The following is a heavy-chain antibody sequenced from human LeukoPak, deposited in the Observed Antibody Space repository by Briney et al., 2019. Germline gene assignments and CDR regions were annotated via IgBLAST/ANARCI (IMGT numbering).Heavy chain of an antibody. V-gene: IGHV1-18*01. J-gene: IGHJ4*02. CDR1: GYTFTSYG. Sequence: ASVKVSCKASGYTFTSYGISWVRQAPGQGLEWMGWISAYNGNTNYAQKLQGRVTMTTDTSTSTAYMELRSLRSDDTAVYYCARFSSNYYDSSGYYTFDYWGQGTLVTVSS. CDR3: ARFSSNYYDSSGYYTFDY. D-gene: IGHD3-22*01. CDR2: ISAYNGNT.